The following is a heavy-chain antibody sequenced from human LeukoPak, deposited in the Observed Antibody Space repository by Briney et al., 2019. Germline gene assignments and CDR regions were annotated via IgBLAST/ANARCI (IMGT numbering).Heavy chain of an antibody. J-gene: IGHJ4*02. CDR3: ARMRRSGYSSGWYQNVGYYFDY. D-gene: IGHD6-19*01. V-gene: IGHV2-70*11. CDR1: GFSLSTSGMC. CDR2: IDWDDDK. Sequence: SGPALVKPTQTLTLTCTFSGFSLSTSGMCVSWIRQPPGKALEWLARIDWDDDKYYSTSLKTRLTISKDTSRNQVVLTMTNMDPVDTATYYCARMRRSGYSSGWYQNVGYYFDYWGQGTLVTVSS.